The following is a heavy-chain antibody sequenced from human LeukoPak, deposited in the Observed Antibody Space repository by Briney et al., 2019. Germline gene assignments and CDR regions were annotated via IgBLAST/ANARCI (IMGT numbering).Heavy chain of an antibody. Sequence: GGSLRLPCAASGFTFSSYAMHWVRQAPGKGLEWVAVISYDGSNKYYADSVKGRFTIPRDNSKNTLYLQMNSLRAEDTDVYYCARGVPDGVVDYWGQGTLVTVSS. CDR1: GFTFSSYA. CDR2: ISYDGSNK. CDR3: ARGVPDGVVDY. J-gene: IGHJ4*02. D-gene: IGHD1-14*01. V-gene: IGHV3-30*04.